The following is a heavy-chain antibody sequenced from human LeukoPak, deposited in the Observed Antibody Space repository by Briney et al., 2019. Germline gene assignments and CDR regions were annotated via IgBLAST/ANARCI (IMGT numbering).Heavy chain of an antibody. D-gene: IGHD2-2*01. V-gene: IGHV1-46*01. Sequence: ASVKVSCKASGYTFTSYYMHWVRQAPGQGLEWMGIINPSGGSTSYAQKFQGRVTMTRDTSTSTVYMELSSLRSDDTAVYYCARDRGDIVVVPAAIDYWGQGTLVTVSS. J-gene: IGHJ4*02. CDR1: GYTFTSYY. CDR3: ARDRGDIVVVPAAIDY. CDR2: INPSGGST.